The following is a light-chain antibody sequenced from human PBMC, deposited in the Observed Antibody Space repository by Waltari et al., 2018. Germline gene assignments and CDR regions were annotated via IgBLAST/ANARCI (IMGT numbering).Light chain of an antibody. Sequence: DIQMTQSPSSLSPSVGDRVTITCRASQGIGNCLAWFQQQPGKAPKSLIYAASSLQSGVPSKFSASGSETDFTLTITTLQPEDFATYYCQQYYSYPVTFGPGTKVEIK. CDR2: AAS. CDR1: QGIGNC. V-gene: IGKV1-16*02. CDR3: QQYYSYPVT. J-gene: IGKJ3*01.